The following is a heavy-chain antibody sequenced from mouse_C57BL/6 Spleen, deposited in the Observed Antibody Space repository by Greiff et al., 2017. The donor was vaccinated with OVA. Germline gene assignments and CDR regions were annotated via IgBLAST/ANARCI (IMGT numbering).Heavy chain of an antibody. V-gene: IGHV5-9-1*02. J-gene: IGHJ4*01. Sequence: EVKLVESGEGLVKPGGSLKLSCAASGFTFSSYAMSWVRQTPEKRLEWVAYISSGGDYIYYADTVKGRFNISRDNARNTLYLQMSSLKSEDTAMYYCTRDREGYDGRAMDYWGQGTSVTVSS. CDR1: GFTFSSYA. CDR2: ISSGGDYI. CDR3: TRDREGYDGRAMDY. D-gene: IGHD2-2*01.